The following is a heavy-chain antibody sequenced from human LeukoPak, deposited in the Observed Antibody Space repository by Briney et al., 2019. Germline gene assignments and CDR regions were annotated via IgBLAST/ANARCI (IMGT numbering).Heavy chain of an antibody. J-gene: IGHJ4*02. D-gene: IGHD6-19*01. CDR1: GGSISSGGYY. CDR2: IYHSGST. Sequence: SETLSLTCTVSGGSISSGGYYWSWIRQPPGKGLEWIGYIYHSGSTYYNPSLKSRATISVDRSKNQFSLKLSSVTAADTAVYYCARFNSGWYWIDYWGQGTLVTVSS. V-gene: IGHV4-30-2*01. CDR3: ARFNSGWYWIDY.